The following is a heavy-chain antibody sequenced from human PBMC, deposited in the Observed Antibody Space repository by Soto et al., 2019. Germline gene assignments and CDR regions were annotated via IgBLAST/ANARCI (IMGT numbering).Heavy chain of an antibody. Sequence: SETLSLTCTVSGGSISSSSYYWGWIRQPPGKGLEWIGSIYYSGSTYYNPSLKSRVTISVDTSKNQFSLELTSVTAADTAVYYCARLNDFWSGYRYGMDVWGQGTTVTVSS. V-gene: IGHV4-39*01. CDR2: IYYSGST. CDR1: GGSISSSSYY. CDR3: ARLNDFWSGYRYGMDV. J-gene: IGHJ6*02. D-gene: IGHD3-3*01.